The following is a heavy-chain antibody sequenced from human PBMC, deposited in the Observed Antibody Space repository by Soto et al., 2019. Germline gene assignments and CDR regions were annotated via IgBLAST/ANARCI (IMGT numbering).Heavy chain of an antibody. D-gene: IGHD3-22*01. Sequence: EVQLVESGGGLVQPGESLRLSCAASGFTFNTYWMQWVRQAPGKGLVWVSRIKSDGSYTNYADSVKGRFTISRDNAKNTLFLQMNSLGAEDTDVYYCATGGSGYFTYWGQGTLVTVSS. CDR2: IKSDGSYT. V-gene: IGHV3-74*01. CDR3: ATGGSGYFTY. CDR1: GFTFNTYW. J-gene: IGHJ4*02.